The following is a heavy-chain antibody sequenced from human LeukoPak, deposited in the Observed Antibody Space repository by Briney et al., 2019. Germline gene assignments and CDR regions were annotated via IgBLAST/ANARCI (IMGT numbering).Heavy chain of an antibody. J-gene: IGHJ6*02. Sequence: GGSLRLSCAASGFTFSSYGMHWVRQAPGEGLEWVAVIWYDGSNKYYADSVKGRFTISRDNSKNTLYLQMNSLRAEDTAVYYCARWQQLVLYYHYGMDVWGQGTTVTVSS. CDR3: ARWQQLVLYYHYGMDV. V-gene: IGHV3-33*01. CDR2: IWYDGSNK. CDR1: GFTFSSYG. D-gene: IGHD6-13*01.